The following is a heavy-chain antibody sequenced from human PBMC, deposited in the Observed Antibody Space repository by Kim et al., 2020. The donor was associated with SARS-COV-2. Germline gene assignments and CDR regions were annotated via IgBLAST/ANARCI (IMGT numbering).Heavy chain of an antibody. CDR2: SGSDGST. D-gene: IGHD2-2*01. CDR3: AKRGCGSASCRFYFDS. Sequence: GGSLRLSCAASGFTFTSYAMSWVRQAPGKGLEWVSSSGSDGSTYYADSVKGRFTISKDNSKNTLYLQINSLRAEDTAVYYCAKRGCGSASCRFYFDSWG. J-gene: IGHJ4*01. V-gene: IGHV3-23*01. CDR1: GFTFTSYA.